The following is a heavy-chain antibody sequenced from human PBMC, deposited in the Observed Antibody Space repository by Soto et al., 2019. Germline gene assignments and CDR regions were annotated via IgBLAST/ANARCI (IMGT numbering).Heavy chain of an antibody. CDR1: GVPFSGYY. V-gene: IGHV4-34*01. CDR2: INHSGNT. Sequence: PSETLSLTCAVYGVPFSGYYWSWIRQSPGKGLEWIGEINHSGNTNYNPSLKSRVTMLVDTSKNQFSLSLSSVTAADTAVYYCAKLIVSHSSYYLDYWGHGTLVTVSS. D-gene: IGHD6-6*01. CDR3: AKLIVSHSSYYLDY. J-gene: IGHJ4*01.